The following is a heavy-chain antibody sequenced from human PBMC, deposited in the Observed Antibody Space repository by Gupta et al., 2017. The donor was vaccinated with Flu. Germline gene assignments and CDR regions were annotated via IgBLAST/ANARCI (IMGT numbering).Heavy chain of an antibody. CDR3: TLRHRKKTVEVMGRDGFHV. Sequence: QVQLAQSGGEQKKPGASVKVSCKASEDPFAGHSIHRVRQAPGQGLEWLGWIAPNSGASELAQNFEGRVTMTWDTTRDNRDTSITTINMELSGLRLDDTAVYYCTLRHRKKTVEVMGRDGFHVWGLGTRVAVSS. CDR2: IAPNSGAS. V-gene: IGHV1-2*02. D-gene: IGHD3-22*01. CDR1: EDPFAGHS. J-gene: IGHJ3*01.